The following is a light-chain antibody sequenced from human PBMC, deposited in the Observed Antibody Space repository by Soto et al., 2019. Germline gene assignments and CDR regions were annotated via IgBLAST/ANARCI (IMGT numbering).Light chain of an antibody. J-gene: IGKJ4*01. V-gene: IGKV3-11*01. CDR1: RSVATS. Sequence: EVVLTQSPASLSLSPGQRATLSCRASRSVATSLNWYQQKPGQAPSLLIYDASYRATGVPARFSGGGSGTGFQLTISSLEPEDCAVYVCQQRDSWVTFGGGTTVEIK. CDR3: QQRDSWVT. CDR2: DAS.